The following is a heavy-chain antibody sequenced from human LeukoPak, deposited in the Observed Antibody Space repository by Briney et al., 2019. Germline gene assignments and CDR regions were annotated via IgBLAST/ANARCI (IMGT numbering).Heavy chain of an antibody. CDR3: ARESGAVRRCSGGSCYSESGYYGMDV. CDR2: ISYDGNIK. Sequence: GRSLRLSCAASGFTFSDYTVYWVRLAPGKGLQWVATISYDGNIKYYADSVKGRFTISRDNSKNTLYLQMNSLRAEDTAVYYCARESGAVRRCSGGSCYSESGYYGMDVWGQGTTVTVPS. CDR1: GFTFSDYT. V-gene: IGHV3-30*04. D-gene: IGHD2-15*01. J-gene: IGHJ6*02.